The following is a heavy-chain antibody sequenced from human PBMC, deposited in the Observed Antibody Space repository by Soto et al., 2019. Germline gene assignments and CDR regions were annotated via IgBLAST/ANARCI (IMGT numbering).Heavy chain of an antibody. CDR2: EYSGST. Sequence: QVQLQESGPGLVKPSETLSLTCTVSGASISRDHWNWIRQPPGKGLEWIGEYSGSTNYNPSLKSRVTISVDTSKNQFSLKLSSVPAADTAVYFCATYTSDGGGRGHWGQGTLVTVSS. CDR1: GASISRDH. CDR3: ATYTSDGGGRGH. J-gene: IGHJ4*02. V-gene: IGHV4-59*08. D-gene: IGHD6-19*01.